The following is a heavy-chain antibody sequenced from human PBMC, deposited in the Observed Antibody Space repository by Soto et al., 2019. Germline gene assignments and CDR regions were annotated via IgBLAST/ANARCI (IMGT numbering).Heavy chain of an antibody. V-gene: IGHV1-46*03. Sequence: QVQLVQSGAEVKKPGASVKISCKAFGYSFISHYMHWVRQAPGQGLEWVGTIHPAGINTAYAQKFQGRGTVTTDTATSTGYMERTSLTSEGTAVYYGARETRGKDLGWWFDPWGQGTLVTVSA. D-gene: IGHD3-16*01. CDR1: GYSFISHY. CDR2: IHPAGINT. CDR3: ARETRGKDLGWWFDP. J-gene: IGHJ5*02.